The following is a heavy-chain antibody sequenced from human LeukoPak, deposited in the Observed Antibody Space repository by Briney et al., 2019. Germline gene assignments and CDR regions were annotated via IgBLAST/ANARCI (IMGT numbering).Heavy chain of an antibody. CDR2: FSGSGGST. D-gene: IGHD6-13*01. J-gene: IGHJ4*02. CDR1: GFTFSNFA. CDR3: AKARNSNFDY. Sequence: GGSLRLSCAASGFTFSNFAMTWVRQAPGKGLEWVSAFSGSGGSTYYIASVKGRFTISRDDSKNTLYLQMNSLRAEDTAVYYCAKARNSNFDYWGQGTLVTVSS. V-gene: IGHV3-23*01.